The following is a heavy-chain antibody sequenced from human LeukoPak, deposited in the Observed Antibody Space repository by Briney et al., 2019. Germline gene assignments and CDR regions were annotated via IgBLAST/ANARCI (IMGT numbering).Heavy chain of an antibody. J-gene: IGHJ6*03. CDR3: ARSPGDKGYYYYMDV. CDR1: GFTFSSYD. Sequence: PGGSLRLSCAASGFTFSSYDLHWVRQATGKGLEWVSAIGTAGDTYYPGSVKGRFTISRENAKNSLYLQMNSLRAGDTAVYYCARSPGDKGYYYYMDVWGKGTTVTVSS. CDR2: IGTAGDT. D-gene: IGHD3-16*01. V-gene: IGHV3-13*01.